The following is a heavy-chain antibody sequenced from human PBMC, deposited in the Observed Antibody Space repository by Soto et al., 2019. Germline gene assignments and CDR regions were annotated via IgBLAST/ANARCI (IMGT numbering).Heavy chain of an antibody. CDR2: TRNKANSYTT. V-gene: IGHV3-72*01. D-gene: IGHD6-19*01. Sequence: GGSLRLSCAASGFTFSDHYMDWVRQAPGKGLEWVGRTRNKANSYTTEYAASVKGRFTISRDDSKNSLYLQMNSLKTEDTAVYYCARATYSSGWNCYDPWGQGTLVTVS. J-gene: IGHJ5*02. CDR1: GFTFSDHY. CDR3: ARATYSSGWNCYDP.